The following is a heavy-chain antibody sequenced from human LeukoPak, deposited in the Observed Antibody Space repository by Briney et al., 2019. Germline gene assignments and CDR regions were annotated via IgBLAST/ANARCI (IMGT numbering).Heavy chain of an antibody. CDR2: INPGVTT. CDR1: GGSFSGYF. CDR3: ARQKSSSWSVFDY. D-gene: IGHD6-13*01. V-gene: IGHV4-34*01. J-gene: IGHJ4*02. Sequence: SETLSLTCAVYGGSFSGYFWSWIRQPPGKGLEWIGEINPGVTTNYNPSLKSRVTISGDTSKNQFSLKLSSVTAADTAVYYCARQKSSSWSVFDYWGQGTLVTVSS.